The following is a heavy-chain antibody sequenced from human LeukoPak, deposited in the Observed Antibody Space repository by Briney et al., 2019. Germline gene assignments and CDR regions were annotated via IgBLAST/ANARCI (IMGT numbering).Heavy chain of an antibody. CDR2: ISGYNGNT. CDR3: ARVGLNYYGSGSYYNQHAYYYYYYMDV. Sequence: ASVKVSCKASGYTFTNYGITWVRQAPGQGLEWMGWISGYNGNTNYAQKLQGRVTMTTDTSTSTAYMELRSLRSDDTVVYYCARVGLNYYGSGSYYNQHAYYYYYYMDVWGKGTTVTISS. CDR1: GYTFTNYG. V-gene: IGHV1-18*01. J-gene: IGHJ6*03. D-gene: IGHD3-10*01.